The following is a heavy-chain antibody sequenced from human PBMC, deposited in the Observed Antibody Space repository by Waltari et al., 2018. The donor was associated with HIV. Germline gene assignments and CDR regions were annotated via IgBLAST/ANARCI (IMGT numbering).Heavy chain of an antibody. CDR2: ISSGTSYI. V-gene: IGHV3-21*02. CDR3: ARQQLGSGALDL. J-gene: IGHJ4*02. CDR1: GLTFSTDP. Sequence: EVQLVESGGGLVKPGGSLRLSCTASGLTFSTDPMNWVRQAPGKGLEWVSSISSGTSYIYYADSGTGRFTVSRDNAKNSLFLQMNSLRADDTAVYYCARQQLGSGALDLWGQGTLVTVSS. D-gene: IGHD3-10*02.